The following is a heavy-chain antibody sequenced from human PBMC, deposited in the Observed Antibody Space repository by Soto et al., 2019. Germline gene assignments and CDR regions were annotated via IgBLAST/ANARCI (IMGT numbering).Heavy chain of an antibody. D-gene: IGHD3-16*02. J-gene: IGHJ4*02. V-gene: IGHV3-30*18. CDR2: ISYDGSDK. CDR1: GFTFNSYG. CDR3: SKDLDGLQGLVDSSFCFDD. Sequence: QVQLVESGGGVVQPGRSLRLSCAASGFTFNSYGMHWVRQAPGKGLEWVAVISYDGSDKYYADSVKGRFTISRDNSKNTLYLQMNSLRAEDTAVYYCSKDLDGLQGLVDSSFCFDDWGQGTLVTVSS.